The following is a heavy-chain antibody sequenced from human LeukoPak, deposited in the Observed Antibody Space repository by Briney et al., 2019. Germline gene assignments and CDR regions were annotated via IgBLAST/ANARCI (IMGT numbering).Heavy chain of an antibody. V-gene: IGHV1-46*01. CDR1: GYTFTSYY. D-gene: IGHD2-2*03. Sequence: ASVKVSCKASGYTFTSYYMHWVRQAPGQGLVWMGIINPSGGSTSYAQKFQGRVTMTRDTSTSTVYMELSSLRSEDTAVYYCARELGYCSSTSCRYYYMDVWGKGTTVTVSS. CDR3: ARELGYCSSTSCRYYYMDV. CDR2: INPSGGST. J-gene: IGHJ6*03.